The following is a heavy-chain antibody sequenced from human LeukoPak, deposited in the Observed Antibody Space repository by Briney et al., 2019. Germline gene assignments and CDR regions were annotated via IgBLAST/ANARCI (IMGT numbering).Heavy chain of an antibody. J-gene: IGHJ4*02. CDR1: GYTFTSYG. D-gene: IGHD6-19*01. CDR2: ISAYNGNT. Sequence: GASVKVSCKASGYTFTSYGISWVRQAPGQGLEWMGWISAYNGNTNYAQKLQGRVTMTTDTSTGTAYMELRSLRSDDTAVYHCARDEGIAVAGTMGYWGQGTLVTVSS. V-gene: IGHV1-18*01. CDR3: ARDEGIAVAGTMGY.